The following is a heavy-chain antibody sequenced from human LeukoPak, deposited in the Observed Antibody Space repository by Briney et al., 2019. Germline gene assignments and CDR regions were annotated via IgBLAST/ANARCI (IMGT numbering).Heavy chain of an antibody. CDR1: GFTFSSYA. Sequence: GGSLRLSCAASGFTFSSYAMSWVRQAPGKGLEWVSAISGSGGSTYYADSVKGRFTISRDNSKNTLYLQMNSLRAEDTAVYYCAKVLSGSLVQYYFDYWGQGTLVTVSS. J-gene: IGHJ4*02. V-gene: IGHV3-23*01. CDR3: AKVLSGSLVQYYFDY. CDR2: ISGSGGST. D-gene: IGHD1-26*01.